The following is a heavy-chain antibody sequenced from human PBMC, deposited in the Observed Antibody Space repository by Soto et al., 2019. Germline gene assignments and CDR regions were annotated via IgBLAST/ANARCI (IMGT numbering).Heavy chain of an antibody. CDR2: IYHSGIT. J-gene: IGHJ3*02. Sequence: QLQLQESGPGLVKPSETLSLTCTVSGGSISSTNYYWGCLRQPPGKGLEWIGSIYHSGITYHNPSLKSRVTLSVDPSTNQCSLRLSSVAAADAALYFCARHGLQGCGTTMFGAFDIWGQGTMVAVSS. V-gene: IGHV4-39*01. D-gene: IGHD3-10*02. CDR1: GGSISSTNYY. CDR3: ARHGLQGCGTTMFGAFDI.